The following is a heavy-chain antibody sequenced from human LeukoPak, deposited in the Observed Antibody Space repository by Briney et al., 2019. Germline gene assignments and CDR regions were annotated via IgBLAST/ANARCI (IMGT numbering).Heavy chain of an antibody. Sequence: GGSLRLSCAASGFTFSRNALSWVRQAPGKGLEWVSGINDNGRTTYYADSVKGRFTISRDNSKNTLYLQMNSLRAEDTALYYCARDVHTSSWLDFDHWGQGTLVTVSS. V-gene: IGHV3-23*01. D-gene: IGHD6-13*01. CDR2: INDNGRTT. J-gene: IGHJ4*02. CDR1: GFTFSRNA. CDR3: ARDVHTSSWLDFDH.